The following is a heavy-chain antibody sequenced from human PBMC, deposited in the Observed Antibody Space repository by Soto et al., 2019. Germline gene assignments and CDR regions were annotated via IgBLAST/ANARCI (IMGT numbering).Heavy chain of an antibody. CDR1: GFTFSSYA. Sequence: GGSLRLSCAASGFTFSSYAMSWVRQAPGKGLEWVSAISGSGGSTYYADSVKGRFTISRDNSKNTLYLQMNSLRAEDTAVYYCAKDPHIVVVTNYFDYWGQGTLVTVSS. CDR2: ISGSGGST. CDR3: AKDPHIVVVTNYFDY. D-gene: IGHD3-22*01. J-gene: IGHJ4*02. V-gene: IGHV3-23*01.